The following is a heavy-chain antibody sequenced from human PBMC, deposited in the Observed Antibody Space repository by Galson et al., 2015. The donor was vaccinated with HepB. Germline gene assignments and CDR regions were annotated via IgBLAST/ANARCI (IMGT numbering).Heavy chain of an antibody. CDR3: SNDPHVSSGYLSPPTADY. CDR1: GFTFSSYA. V-gene: IGHV3-23*01. CDR2: ISGSGGST. Sequence: SLRLSCAASGFTFSSYAMSWVRQAPGKGLEWVSAISGSGGSTYYADPVKGRFTISRDNSKNTLYLQMNSLRADDTAVYYCSNDPHVSSGYLSPPTADYWGQGTLVTVSA. D-gene: IGHD3-22*01. J-gene: IGHJ4*02.